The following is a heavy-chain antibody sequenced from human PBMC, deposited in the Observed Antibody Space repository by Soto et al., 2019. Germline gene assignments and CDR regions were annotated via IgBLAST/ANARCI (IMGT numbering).Heavy chain of an antibody. V-gene: IGHV4-4*02. CDR1: GDSINNTYW. J-gene: IGHJ4*02. CDR2: IYHTGGR. CDR3: ARDLGSEQWFFDN. Sequence: QVQLQQSGPGLVKPSGTLSLTCFVSGDSINNTYWWSWVRQAPEKGLEWIGEIYHTGGRSYMPSLRGRITLSVDTSKNQFSLRLSSVTAADSGVYFCARDLGSEQWFFDNWGQGILVTVSS. D-gene: IGHD6-19*01.